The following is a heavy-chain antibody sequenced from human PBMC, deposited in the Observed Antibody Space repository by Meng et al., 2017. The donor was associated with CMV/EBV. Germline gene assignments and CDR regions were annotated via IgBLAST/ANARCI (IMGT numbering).Heavy chain of an antibody. V-gene: IGHV3-15*01. CDR2: IKSKTDGGTT. D-gene: IGHD1-26*01. J-gene: IGHJ4*02. CDR3: TTGLGWFDY. Sequence: GESLKISCAASGFAFSNAWMSWVRQAPGKGLEWVGRIKSKTDGGTTDYAAPVKGRFTISRDDSKNTLYLQMNSLKTEDTAVYYCTTGLGWFDYWGQGTLVTVSS. CDR1: GFAFSNAW.